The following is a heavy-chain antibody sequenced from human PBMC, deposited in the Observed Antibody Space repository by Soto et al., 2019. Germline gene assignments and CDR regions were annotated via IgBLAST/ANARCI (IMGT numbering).Heavy chain of an antibody. CDR1: GFTFSSYW. Sequence: EVQLVESGGGLVQPGGSLRLSCAASGFTFSSYWMHWVRQAPGKGLVWVSRINSDGSSTSYADSVKGRFTISRDNAKNTLYLQMNSLRAEDTAVYYCARLTTTVTTRWYYYYGMDVWGQGTTVTVSS. D-gene: IGHD4-17*01. J-gene: IGHJ6*02. CDR3: ARLTTTVTTRWYYYYGMDV. V-gene: IGHV3-74*01. CDR2: INSDGSST.